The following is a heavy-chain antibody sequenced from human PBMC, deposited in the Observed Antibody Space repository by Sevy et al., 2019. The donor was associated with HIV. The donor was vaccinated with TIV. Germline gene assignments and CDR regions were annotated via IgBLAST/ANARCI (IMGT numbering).Heavy chain of an antibody. V-gene: IGHV4-38-2*01. CDR1: NFSISSGYY. Sequence: SETLSLTCGVSNFSISSGYYWGSIRQTPGKGLEWIGNTYHGGSTYYNPSLKSRVAISVDTSTNKLSLRLSSVTAADTAVYYCARQSGGDRLDYYGMDVWGQGTTVTVSS. J-gene: IGHJ6*02. D-gene: IGHD2-21*02. CDR2: TYHGGST. CDR3: ARQSGGDRLDYYGMDV.